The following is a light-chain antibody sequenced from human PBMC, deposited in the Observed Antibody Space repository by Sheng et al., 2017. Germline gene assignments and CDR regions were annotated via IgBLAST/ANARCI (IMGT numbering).Light chain of an antibody. CDR3: QQYNNWPPIT. CDR2: GAS. CDR1: QTINSD. Sequence: EIVMMQSPATLSVSPGERVTLSCRASQTINSDLAWYQQKPGQAPRLLIYGASTRVSGISARFSGSGSGTEFTLTISSLQSEDFAVYYCQQYNNWPPITFGQGTRLEI. V-gene: IGKV3-15*01. J-gene: IGKJ5*01.